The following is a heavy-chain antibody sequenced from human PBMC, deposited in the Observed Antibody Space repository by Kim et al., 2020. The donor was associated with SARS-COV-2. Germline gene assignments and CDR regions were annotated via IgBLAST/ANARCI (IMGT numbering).Heavy chain of an antibody. CDR3: AREADFWSGYYGDYYYYMDV. Sequence: SVKVSCKASGGTFSSYAISWVRQAPGQGLEWMGGIIPIFGTANYAQKFQGRVTITADESTSTAYMELSSLRSEDTAVYYCAREADFWSGYYGDYYYYMDVWGKGTTVTVSS. J-gene: IGHJ6*03. CDR2: IIPIFGTA. V-gene: IGHV1-69*13. D-gene: IGHD3-3*01. CDR1: GGTFSSYA.